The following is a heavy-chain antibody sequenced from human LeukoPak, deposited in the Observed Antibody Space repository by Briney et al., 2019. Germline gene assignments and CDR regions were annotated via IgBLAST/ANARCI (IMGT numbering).Heavy chain of an antibody. V-gene: IGHV4-61*02. J-gene: IGHJ3*02. Sequence: SETLSLTCTVSGGSISSSNYYWSWMRQPAGKGVEWIGRIYTSGSTNYNPSLKSRVTMSIDTSKNQFSLTLSSVTAADTAVYYCVRDVLLWGGVHAFDIWGQGTMVTVSS. D-gene: IGHD3-10*01. CDR1: GGSISSSNYY. CDR2: IYTSGST. CDR3: VRDVLLWGGVHAFDI.